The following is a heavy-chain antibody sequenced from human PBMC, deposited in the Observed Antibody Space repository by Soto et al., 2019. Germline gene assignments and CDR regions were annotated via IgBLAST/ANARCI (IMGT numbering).Heavy chain of an antibody. V-gene: IGHV4-38-2*01. CDR1: GYSISSGYY. CDR3: ARVPIAAAGRGGYYGMDV. D-gene: IGHD6-13*01. Sequence: SETLSLTGAVSGYSISSGYYWGWIRQPPGKGLEWIGSIYHSGSTYYNPSLKSRVTISVDTSKNQFSLKLSSVTAADTAVYYCARVPIAAAGRGGYYGMDVWGQGTTVTVSS. CDR2: IYHSGST. J-gene: IGHJ6*02.